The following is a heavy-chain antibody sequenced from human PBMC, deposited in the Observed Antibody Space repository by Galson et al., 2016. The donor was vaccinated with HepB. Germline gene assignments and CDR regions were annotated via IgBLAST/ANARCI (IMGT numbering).Heavy chain of an antibody. Sequence: SLRLPCAASGFTLSTNWMHWVRQAPGKGLVWVSRINGDGTITDYADSVKGRFTISRDNAENTLYLQMNSLRVEDTAVYYCARDRGGSAGAFNWFAPWGQGTLVTVSS. V-gene: IGHV3-74*01. CDR1: GFTLSTNW. D-gene: IGHD3-10*01. CDR3: ARDRGGSAGAFNWFAP. J-gene: IGHJ5*02. CDR2: INGDGTIT.